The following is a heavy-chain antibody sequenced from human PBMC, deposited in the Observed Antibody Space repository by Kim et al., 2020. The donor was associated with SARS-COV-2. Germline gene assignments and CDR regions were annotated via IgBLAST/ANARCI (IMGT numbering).Heavy chain of an antibody. Sequence: GGSLRLSCVVHGFTFNNNAFHWIRQAPGKGLEWVASVWCDGSREDYAASVKGRFTISRDNVKNIMFVQMNSLRADDTAIYYCVRDLEEAAHPDVFDLWGQGTGVTVSS. V-gene: IGHV3-33*01. D-gene: IGHD6-25*01. CDR2: VWCDGSRE. J-gene: IGHJ3*01. CDR3: VRDLEEAAHPDVFDL. CDR1: GFTFNNNA.